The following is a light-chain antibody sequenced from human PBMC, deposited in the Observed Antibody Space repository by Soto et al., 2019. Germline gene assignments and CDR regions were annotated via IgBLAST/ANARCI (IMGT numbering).Light chain of an antibody. J-gene: IGKJ5*01. CDR3: QQYGSKPIT. Sequence: EIVLTQSPSTLSVSPGEGATLYWWASHSVATNLAWYQQKPGQALRLLIYGASSRATGIPDKFSGSGSGTDFTLTISRLAPEDFALYYCQQYGSKPITFGQGTRLEIK. V-gene: IGKV3-20*01. CDR1: HSVATN. CDR2: GAS.